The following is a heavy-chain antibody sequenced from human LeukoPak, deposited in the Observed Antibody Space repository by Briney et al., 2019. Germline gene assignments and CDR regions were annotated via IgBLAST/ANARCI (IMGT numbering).Heavy chain of an antibody. V-gene: IGHV5-51*03. D-gene: IGHD3/OR15-3a*01. J-gene: IGHJ3*02. CDR3: AVTMIFGVVITHDAFDI. Sequence: GESLNISCKGSGYSFTSYWIGWVRQMPGKGLEWMGIIYPGDSDTRYSPSFQGQVTISADKSISTAYLQWSSLKASDTAMYYCAVTMIFGVVITHDAFDIWGQGTMVTVSS. CDR2: IYPGDSDT. CDR1: GYSFTSYW.